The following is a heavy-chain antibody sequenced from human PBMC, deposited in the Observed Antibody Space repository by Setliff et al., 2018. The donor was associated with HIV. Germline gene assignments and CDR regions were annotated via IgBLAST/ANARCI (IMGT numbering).Heavy chain of an antibody. J-gene: IGHJ4*02. CDR1: GFNFCIYW. CDR3: ARDRGSAGFDY. V-gene: IGHV3-7*01. D-gene: IGHD3-10*01. Sequence: GESLKISCAASGFNFCIYWMSWVRQAPGKGLEWVANMDKYGSEIYYVDSVKGRFIISRDNAKTSLYLQRNSLRGEDTAIYYCARDRGSAGFDYWGLGTQVTVSS. CDR2: MDKYGSEI.